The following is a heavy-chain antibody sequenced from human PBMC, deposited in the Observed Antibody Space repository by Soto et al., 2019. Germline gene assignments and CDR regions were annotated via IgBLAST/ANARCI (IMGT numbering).Heavy chain of an antibody. J-gene: IGHJ5*02. Sequence: PGGSLRLSCAASGFTFSSYAMHWVRQAPGKGLEWVAVISYDGSNKYYADSVKGRFTISRDISKNTLCLQMNSLRAEDTAVYYCAREPSNYVWFDPWGQGTLVTVSS. CDR3: AREPSNYVWFDP. CDR2: ISYDGSNK. V-gene: IGHV3-30-3*01. CDR1: GFTFSSYA. D-gene: IGHD4-4*01.